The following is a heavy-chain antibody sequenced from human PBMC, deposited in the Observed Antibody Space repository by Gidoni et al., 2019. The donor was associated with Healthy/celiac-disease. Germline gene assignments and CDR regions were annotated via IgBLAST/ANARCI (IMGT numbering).Heavy chain of an antibody. CDR1: GFIFSSYW. CDR3: ARQLERLRVSRDFDQ. Sequence: EVQLVESGGGLVQAGGSLRLSCAASGFIFSSYWMHWVRQAPGKGLVWVSRINSDGRSTSYADSVKGRFTISRDNAKNTLYLQMSGLRAEDTAVYYCARQLERLRVSRDFDQWGQGTLVTVSS. V-gene: IGHV3-74*01. CDR2: INSDGRST. D-gene: IGHD1-1*01. J-gene: IGHJ4*02.